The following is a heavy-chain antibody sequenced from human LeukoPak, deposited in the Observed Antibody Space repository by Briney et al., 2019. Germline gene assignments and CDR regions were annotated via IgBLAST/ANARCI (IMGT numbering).Heavy chain of an antibody. V-gene: IGHV3-9*01. D-gene: IGHD3-22*01. CDR3: AKDLSSAITSALVLDV. J-gene: IGHJ6*02. CDR1: GFTFDDYA. Sequence: HSGGSLRLSCTVSGFTFDDYAMHWVRHTPGKGLEWVAGITWNRDNIGYGDSVKGRFTISRDNVKNVLYLQMNSLRPEDTALYYCAKDLSSAITSALVLDVWGQGTTV. CDR2: ITWNRDNI.